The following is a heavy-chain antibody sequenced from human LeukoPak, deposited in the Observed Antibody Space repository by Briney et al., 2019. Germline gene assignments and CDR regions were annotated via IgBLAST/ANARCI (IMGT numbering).Heavy chain of an antibody. J-gene: IGHJ1*01. Sequence: GSLRLSCAASGFTFSSYWMHWVRQAPGKGLVWVSRINSDGSSTSYADSVKGRFTISRDNAKNTLYLQMNSLRAEDTAVYYCARVDTAMVGYFQHWGQGTLVTVSS. CDR1: GFTFSSYW. V-gene: IGHV3-74*01. D-gene: IGHD5-18*01. CDR2: INSDGSST. CDR3: ARVDTAMVGYFQH.